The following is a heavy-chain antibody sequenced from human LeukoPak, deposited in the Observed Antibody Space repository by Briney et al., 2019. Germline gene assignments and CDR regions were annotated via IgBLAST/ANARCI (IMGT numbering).Heavy chain of an antibody. CDR2: IIPIFGTA. J-gene: IGHJ6*03. CDR1: GGTFSSFA. Sequence: ASVKVSCKASGGTFSSFAISWVRQAPGQGLEWMGGIIPIFGTANYAQKFQGRVTITADESTSTAYMELSSLRSEDTAVYYCARAGARYCSSTSCYRYYYYYMDVWGKGTTVTVSS. V-gene: IGHV1-69*01. CDR3: ARAGARYCSSTSCYRYYYYYMDV. D-gene: IGHD2-2*01.